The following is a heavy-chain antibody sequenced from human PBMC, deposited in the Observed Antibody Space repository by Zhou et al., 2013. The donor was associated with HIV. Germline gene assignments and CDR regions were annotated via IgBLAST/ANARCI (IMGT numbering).Heavy chain of an antibody. Sequence: VQLVESGGGLVKPGGSLRLSCAASGFIFSEYYMTWIRQTPGKGLEWVSYISSDGSSMSYADSVKGRFTISRDNVKNSLYLEMTSLRAEDTGVYFXARDDCSYGSCERYFYYMDVWGKGPRSPSP. D-gene: IGHD2-15*01. J-gene: IGHJ6*03. V-gene: IGHV3-11*04. CDR3: ARDDCSYGSCERYFYYMDV. CDR1: GFIFSEYY. CDR2: ISSDGSSM.